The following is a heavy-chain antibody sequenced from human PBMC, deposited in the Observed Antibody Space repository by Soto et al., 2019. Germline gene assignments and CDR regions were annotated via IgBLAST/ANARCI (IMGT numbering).Heavy chain of an antibody. J-gene: IGHJ5*02. D-gene: IGHD6-13*01. CDR2: IIPIFGTA. Sequence: WASVKVSCKASGGTFSSYAISWVRQAPGQGLEWMGGIIPIFGTANYAQKFQGRVTITADESTSTAYMELSSLRSEDTAVYYCARAAYSSSWYSWFDPWGQGTLVTVSS. CDR3: ARAAYSSSWYSWFDP. CDR1: GGTFSSYA. V-gene: IGHV1-69*13.